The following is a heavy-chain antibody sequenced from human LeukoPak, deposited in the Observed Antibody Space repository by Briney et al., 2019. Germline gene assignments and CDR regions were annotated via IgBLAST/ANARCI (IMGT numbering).Heavy chain of an antibody. D-gene: IGHD3-22*01. J-gene: IGHJ3*02. CDR2: INPYHGNT. Sequence: AVKVSCKASGYTFTSYGISWVRQAPRPAPDSMRWINPYHGNTNHAQKLQGRVTMTTDTSTSTAYMELRSLRSDDTAVYYCARSFNRGAMIVVRPGAFDIWGQGTMVTVSS. V-gene: IGHV1-18*04. CDR3: ARSFNRGAMIVVRPGAFDI. CDR1: GYTFTSYG.